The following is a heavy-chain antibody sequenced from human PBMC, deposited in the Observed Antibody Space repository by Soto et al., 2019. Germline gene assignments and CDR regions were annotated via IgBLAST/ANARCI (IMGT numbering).Heavy chain of an antibody. V-gene: IGHV5-51*01. CDR1: GYIFSSYW. J-gene: IGHJ6*02. Sequence: PGESLKISCKGSGYIFSSYWIGWVRLMPGKGLEWMGIVYPGDSDTRYSPSFQGQVTISADKSISTAFLQWSSLKASDAAMYYCARHSVLLRYPLGMDVWGQGTTVTVSS. D-gene: IGHD3-10*01. CDR2: VYPGDSDT. CDR3: ARHSVLLRYPLGMDV.